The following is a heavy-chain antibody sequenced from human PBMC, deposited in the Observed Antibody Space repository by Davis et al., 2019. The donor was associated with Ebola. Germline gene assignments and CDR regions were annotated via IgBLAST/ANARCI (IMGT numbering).Heavy chain of an antibody. V-gene: IGHV1-2*06. CDR1: GYTFTGYY. J-gene: IGHJ4*02. CDR3: ARAVRYPVVVTRSSRKYYFDY. CDR2: INPNSGGT. D-gene: IGHD2-2*01. Sequence: ASVKVSCKASGYTFTGYYMHWVRQAPGQGLEWMGRINPNSGGTNYAQKFQSRVTMTRDTSISTAYMELSRLRSEDAAVYYCARAVRYPVVVTRSSRKYYFDYWGQGTRVTVSS.